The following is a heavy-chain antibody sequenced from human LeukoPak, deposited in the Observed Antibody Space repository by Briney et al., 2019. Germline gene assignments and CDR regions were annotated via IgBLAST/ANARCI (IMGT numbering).Heavy chain of an antibody. CDR2: IKSKTDGETT. D-gene: IGHD3-10*01. V-gene: IGHV3-15*01. CDR1: GFTFSNAR. J-gene: IGHJ4*02. CDR3: TTDQITMVRGVIIIPRS. Sequence: GGPLRLLCAASGFTFSNARMSGVRQAPGKGLEWVGRIKSKTDGETTDYAAPVKGRFTISRDDSKNTLYLQMNSLKTEDTAVYYCTTDQITMVRGVIIIPRSWGQGTLVTVSS.